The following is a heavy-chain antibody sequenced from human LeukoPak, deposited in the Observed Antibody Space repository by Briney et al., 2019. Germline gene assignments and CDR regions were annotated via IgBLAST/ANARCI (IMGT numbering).Heavy chain of an antibody. CDR1: GGSITTSKW. V-gene: IGHV4-4*02. Sequence: PSETLSLTCTVSGGSITTSKWWSGVRRPPGKGRGGMGEVYHSGSTTYNSSLKSRLTMSIDKSNNHFSLNLSSVTAAATAVYYCARRYYGSGTNYFDYWGQGTLVTVSS. CDR2: VYHSGST. D-gene: IGHD3-10*01. CDR3: ARRYYGSGTNYFDY. J-gene: IGHJ4*02.